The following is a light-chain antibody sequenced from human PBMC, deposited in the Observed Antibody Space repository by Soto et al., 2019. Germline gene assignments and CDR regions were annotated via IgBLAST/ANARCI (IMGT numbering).Light chain of an antibody. Sequence: DIQMTQSPSTLSASVGDRVTITCRASQSISSWLAWYQQKPGKAPKLLIYDASSLESGVPSRFSGSGSGTEFTLTISSLQPDDFATYFCQQTYTLPFTFGGGTKVDIE. CDR2: DAS. V-gene: IGKV1-5*01. CDR1: QSISSW. J-gene: IGKJ4*01. CDR3: QQTYTLPFT.